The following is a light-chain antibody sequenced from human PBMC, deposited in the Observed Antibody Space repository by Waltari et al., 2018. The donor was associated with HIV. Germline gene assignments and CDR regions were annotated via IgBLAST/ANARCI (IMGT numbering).Light chain of an antibody. CDR1: SSDVGGYNY. V-gene: IGLV2-14*03. CDR2: DAS. J-gene: IGLJ2*01. CDR3: SSYTSSSTLV. Sequence: QSALTQPASVSGSPGQSITISCTGTSSDVGGYNYVPWYQQHPAKATKLMIYDASNRPSGVSNRFAGSKSDNTASLTISGLQAEDEADYYCSSYTSSSTLVFGGGTKLTVL.